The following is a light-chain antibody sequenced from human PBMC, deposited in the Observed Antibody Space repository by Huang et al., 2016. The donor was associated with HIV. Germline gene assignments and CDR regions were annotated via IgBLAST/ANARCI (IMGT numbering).Light chain of an antibody. J-gene: IGKJ2*01. CDR2: ATS. Sequence: DIQMTQSPSSLSASVGDRVTITCLARQGITKALVWYQQKPGKAPKLLLFATSRLERGVPSRFSGSGSGTDFTLTISSLQPEDFATYYCQQYYNTPYTFGQGTKLEIK. CDR1: QGITKA. CDR3: QQYYNTPYT. V-gene: IGKV1-NL1*01.